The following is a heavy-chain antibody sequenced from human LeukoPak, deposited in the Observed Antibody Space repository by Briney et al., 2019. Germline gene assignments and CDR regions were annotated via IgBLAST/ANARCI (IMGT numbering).Heavy chain of an antibody. V-gene: IGHV3-11*01. CDR2: ISSSGSTI. D-gene: IGHD3-3*01. J-gene: IGHJ6*02. CDR3: ARDRFDFWSGKYYYYGMDV. Sequence: PGGSLGLSCAASGFTFSDYYMSWIRQAPGKGLEGVSYISSSGSTIYYADSVKGRFTISRDNAKNSLYLQMNSLRAEDTAVYYCARDRFDFWSGKYYYYGMDVWGQGTTVTVSS. CDR1: GFTFSDYY.